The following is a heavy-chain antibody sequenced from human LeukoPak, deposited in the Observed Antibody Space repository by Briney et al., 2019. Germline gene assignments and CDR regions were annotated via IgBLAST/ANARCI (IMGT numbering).Heavy chain of an antibody. Sequence: GGSLRLSCAASGLTFKNCAMSWVRQAPGKGLEWVSAISESGGITYYADSVKGRFTISRDNSKNTVYLQMSSLRAEDTAVYYCGKDDGSYVLDHWGQGTLVTVSS. CDR2: ISESGGIT. CDR3: GKDDGSYVLDH. D-gene: IGHD3-10*02. CDR1: GLTFKNCA. J-gene: IGHJ5*02. V-gene: IGHV3-23*01.